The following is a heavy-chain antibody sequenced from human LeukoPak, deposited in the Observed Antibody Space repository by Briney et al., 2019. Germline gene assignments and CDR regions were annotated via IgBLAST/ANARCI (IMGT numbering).Heavy chain of an antibody. D-gene: IGHD3-9*01. CDR3: ARTYYDILTGYNPYFDY. CDR2: ITASSTAI. Sequence: GGSLRLSCAASGFTFNTYTTNWVRQAPGKGLEWVSSITASSTAIYSADSVKGLFTISRDNAKNFLYLQMNSLRAEDTAVYYCARTYYDILTGYNPYFDYWGQEILVTVSS. J-gene: IGHJ4*02. V-gene: IGHV3-21*01. CDR1: GFTFNTYT.